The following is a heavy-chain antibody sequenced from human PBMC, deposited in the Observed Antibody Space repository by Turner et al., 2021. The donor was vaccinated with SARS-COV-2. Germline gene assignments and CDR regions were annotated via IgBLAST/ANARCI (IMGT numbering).Heavy chain of an antibody. V-gene: IGHV4-34*01. J-gene: IGHJ5*02. CDR3: ARAGREGFDP. D-gene: IGHD1-26*01. CDR2: INHSGSS. Sequence: QVQLQQWGAGLLKPSETLSLSCAVHGGSFRGYYWRWIRQPPGKGLDWIGEINHSGSSNYNPSLKSRISISKDPAKNKFSLNLNSVTAADTAVYYCARAGREGFDPWGQGTLVTVSS. CDR1: GGSFRGYY.